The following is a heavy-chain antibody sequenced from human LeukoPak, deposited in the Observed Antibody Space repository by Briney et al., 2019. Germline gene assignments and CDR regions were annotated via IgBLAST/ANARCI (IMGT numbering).Heavy chain of an antibody. CDR3: ASSGHDYGDYGGLYYYMDV. Sequence: PGGSLRLSCAASGFTFSSYEMNWVRQAPGKGLEWVSYIGSSGSTIYYADSVKGRFTISRDNAKNSLYLQMNSLRAEDTAVYYCASSGHDYGDYGGLYYYMDVWGKGTTVTVSS. V-gene: IGHV3-48*03. CDR1: GFTFSSYE. J-gene: IGHJ6*03. CDR2: IGSSGSTI. D-gene: IGHD4-17*01.